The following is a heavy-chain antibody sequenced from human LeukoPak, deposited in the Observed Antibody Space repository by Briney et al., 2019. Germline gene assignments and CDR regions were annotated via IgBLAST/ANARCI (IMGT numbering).Heavy chain of an antibody. Sequence: GASVKVSCKASGYTFTSYGISWVRQAPGQGLEWMGWISAYNGNTNYAQKLQGRVTMTTDTSTSTAYMELRSLRSDDTAVYYCARDRDCSSTSCYQNGMDVWGQGTTVTVSS. CDR1: GYTFTSYG. V-gene: IGHV1-18*01. J-gene: IGHJ6*02. CDR3: ARDRDCSSTSCYQNGMDV. CDR2: ISAYNGNT. D-gene: IGHD2-2*01.